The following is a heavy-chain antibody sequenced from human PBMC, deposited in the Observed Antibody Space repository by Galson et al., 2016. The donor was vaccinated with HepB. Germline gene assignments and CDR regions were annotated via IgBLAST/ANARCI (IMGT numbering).Heavy chain of an antibody. CDR2: ITGSGVSS. J-gene: IGHJ2*01. D-gene: IGHD3-16*01. CDR1: GFTFRDPT. V-gene: IGHV3-23*01. CDR3: AKDGGTWGYYYGDWNLDL. Sequence: SLRLSCAASGFTFRDPTMTWVRQAPGKGLHWVSTITGSGVSSYYADSVKGRFTTSRDNSKNILYLQMNSLRADDTAVYYCAKDGGTWGYYYGDWNLDLWGRGTLVTVSS.